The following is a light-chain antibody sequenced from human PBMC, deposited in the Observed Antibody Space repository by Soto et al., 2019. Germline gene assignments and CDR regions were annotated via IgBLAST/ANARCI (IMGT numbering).Light chain of an antibody. Sequence: QSALTQPRSVSGSPGQSVTISCTGTNSDVGAYNYVSWYQQHPGKAPKVMIYDVTKRPSGVPDRFSGSKSGNTASLTISGLQTEDEADYYCCSYAGYFNLVFGGGTKVTVL. J-gene: IGLJ3*02. CDR3: CSYAGYFNLV. V-gene: IGLV2-11*01. CDR1: NSDVGAYNY. CDR2: DVT.